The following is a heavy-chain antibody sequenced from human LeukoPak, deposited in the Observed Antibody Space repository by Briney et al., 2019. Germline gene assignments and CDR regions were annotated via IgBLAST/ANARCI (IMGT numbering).Heavy chain of an antibody. CDR1: GFTFSSYA. D-gene: IGHD2-21*02. CDR2: ISSNGGST. CDR3: ARYCGGDCYPHDAFDI. V-gene: IGHV3-64*01. Sequence: GGSLRLSCGASGFTFSSYAMHWVRQAPGKGLEYVSAISSNGGSTCYANSVKGRFTISRDNSKNTLYLQMGSLRAEDMAVYYCARYCGGDCYPHDAFDIWGQGTMVTVSS. J-gene: IGHJ3*02.